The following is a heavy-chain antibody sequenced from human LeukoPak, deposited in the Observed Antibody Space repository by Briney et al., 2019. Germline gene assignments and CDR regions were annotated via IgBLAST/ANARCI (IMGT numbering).Heavy chain of an antibody. D-gene: IGHD2-15*01. J-gene: IGHJ5*02. CDR3: VRDTVVMVTTTPEYRFDP. V-gene: IGHV1-2*02. Sequence: AVTVSRKASGYSLTDYYMHWLRQAPRHAPEWIGLVNPKNGDTDYAQKFQGRVPKTSDTSLNPVHIEMSRLTCDGPALYYCVRDTVVMVTTTPEYRFDPWGQGTLVTVSS. CDR1: GYSLTDYY. CDR2: VNPKNGDT.